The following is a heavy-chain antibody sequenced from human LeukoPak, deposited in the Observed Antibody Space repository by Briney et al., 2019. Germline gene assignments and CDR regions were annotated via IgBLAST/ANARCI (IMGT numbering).Heavy chain of an antibody. CDR3: ARAAPSGFWSGSETSPFDY. CDR2: IYTSGST. CDR1: GGSISSYY. D-gene: IGHD3-3*01. J-gene: IGHJ4*02. V-gene: IGHV4-4*07. Sequence: SETLSLTCTVSGGSISSYYWSWIRQPAGKGLEWIGRIYTSGSTNYNPSLKSRVTMSVDTSKNQFSLKLSSVTAADTAVYYCARAAPSGFWSGSETSPFDYWGQGTLVTVSS.